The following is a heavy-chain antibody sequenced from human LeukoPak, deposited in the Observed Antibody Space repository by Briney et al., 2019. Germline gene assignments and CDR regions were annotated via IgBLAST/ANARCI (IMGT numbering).Heavy chain of an antibody. CDR1: GGSISSYY. Sequence: SETLSLTCTVSGGSISSYYWSWIRQPPGKGLEWIGYIYYSGSTNYNPSLKSRISISVGTSKNQFSLKLSSVTAADTAVYYCARLQFLSGGYYAFDSWGQGSLVTVSS. CDR2: IYYSGST. V-gene: IGHV4-59*01. CDR3: ARLQFLSGGYYAFDS. J-gene: IGHJ4*02. D-gene: IGHD3-22*01.